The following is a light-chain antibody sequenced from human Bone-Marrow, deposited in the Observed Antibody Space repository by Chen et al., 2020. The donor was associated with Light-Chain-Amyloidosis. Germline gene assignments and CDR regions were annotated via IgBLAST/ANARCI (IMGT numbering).Light chain of an antibody. V-gene: IGLV3-1*01. CDR1: KLGDKY. CDR3: QAWDSSTVV. CDR2: QDS. Sequence: SYGLTQLPSVSVSPGQTAIITCSGDKLGDKYACWYQQKPGQSPVLVIYQDSKRPSGIPERFSGSNSGNTATLTISGTQAMDEADYYCQAWDSSTVVFGGGTKLTVL. J-gene: IGLJ2*01.